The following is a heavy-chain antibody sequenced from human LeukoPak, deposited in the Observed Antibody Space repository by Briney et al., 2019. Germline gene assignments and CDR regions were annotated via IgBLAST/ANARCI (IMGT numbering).Heavy chain of an antibody. CDR2: INHSGST. V-gene: IGHV4-34*01. J-gene: IGHJ5*02. Sequence: SETLSLTCAVYGGSFSGYYWSWIRQPPGKGLEWIGEINHSGSTNYNPSLKSRVTISVDTSKNRFSLKLSSVTAADTAVYYCATTNYGSGSYYINWFDPWGQGTLVTVSS. D-gene: IGHD3-10*01. CDR1: GGSFSGYY. CDR3: ATTNYGSGSYYINWFDP.